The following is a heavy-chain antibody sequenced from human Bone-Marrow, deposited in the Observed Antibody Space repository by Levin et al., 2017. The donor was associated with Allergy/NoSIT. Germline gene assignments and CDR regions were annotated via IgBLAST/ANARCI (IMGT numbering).Heavy chain of an antibody. D-gene: IGHD6-6*01. CDR2: ISIDGSYK. CDR3: ASSERSVGHYSSYRAFDM. Sequence: PSETLSLTCVASGLTFSTYAMHWVRQTPATGLEWVAVISIDGSYKDYADSVKGRFTISRDNSQNTLYLEMTNLRVEDTAVFYCASSERSVGHYSSYRAFDMWGQGTMVTISS. CDR1: GLTFSTYA. J-gene: IGHJ3*02. V-gene: IGHV3-30*04.